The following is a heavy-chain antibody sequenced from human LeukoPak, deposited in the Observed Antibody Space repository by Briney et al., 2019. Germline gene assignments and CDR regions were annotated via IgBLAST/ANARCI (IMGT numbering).Heavy chain of an antibody. D-gene: IGHD6-13*01. J-gene: IGHJ5*02. Sequence: SETLSLTCAVSGGSISSESYYWSWIRQPAGKALEWIGRINTSGNINYDPSLKSRVTLSVDTSNNQFSLKLSSLTAADTAVYYCARGLSSSWYWFDTWGQGTLVTVSS. V-gene: IGHV4-61*02. CDR3: ARGLSSSWYWFDT. CDR2: INTSGNI. CDR1: GGSISSESYY.